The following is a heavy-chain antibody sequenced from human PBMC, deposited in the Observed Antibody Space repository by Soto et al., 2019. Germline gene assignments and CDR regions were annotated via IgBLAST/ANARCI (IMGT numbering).Heavy chain of an antibody. Sequence: GGSLRLSCAASGFTFSSYGMHWVRQAPGKGLEWVAVIWYDGSNKYYTDSVKGRFTISRDNSKNTLYLQMNSLRAEDTAVYYCARDRAAASSGLLDYWGQGTLVTVSS. CDR3: ARDRAAASSGLLDY. CDR1: GFTFSSYG. D-gene: IGHD5-18*01. CDR2: IWYDGSNK. V-gene: IGHV3-33*01. J-gene: IGHJ4*02.